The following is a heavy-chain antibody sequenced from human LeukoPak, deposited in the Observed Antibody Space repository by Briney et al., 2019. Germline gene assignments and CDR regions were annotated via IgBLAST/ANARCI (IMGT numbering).Heavy chain of an antibody. CDR1: GFTFSSYS. J-gene: IGHJ6*02. D-gene: IGHD6-13*01. Sequence: QSGGSLRLSCAASGFTFSSYSMSCVRQAPGKGLEWVSAISGSCGSTYYADSVKGRFTISRDNSKNTLYLQMNSLRAEDTAVYYCAKDLDPSSSWYSPYYYDGMDVWGQGTTVTVSS. CDR2: ISGSCGST. CDR3: AKDLDPSSSWYSPYYYDGMDV. V-gene: IGHV3-23*01.